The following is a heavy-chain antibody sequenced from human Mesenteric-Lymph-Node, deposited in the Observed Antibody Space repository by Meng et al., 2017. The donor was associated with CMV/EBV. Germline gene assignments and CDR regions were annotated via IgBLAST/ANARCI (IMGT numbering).Heavy chain of an antibody. CDR2: ISYTGST. CDR3: ARGDYDFDRFFDY. Sequence: SETLSLTCTVSSGSISSSRYYWGWIRQPPGKGLEWIGTISYTGSTFYNPSLKSRLTISIDTSKNQFSLNLNFVTAADTAVYFCARGDYDFDRFFDYWGQGTLVTVSS. D-gene: IGHD3-3*01. J-gene: IGHJ4*02. CDR1: SGSISSSRYY. V-gene: IGHV4-39*07.